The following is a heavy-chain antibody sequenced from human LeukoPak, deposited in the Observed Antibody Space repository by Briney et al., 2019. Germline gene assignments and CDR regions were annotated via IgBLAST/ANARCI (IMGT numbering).Heavy chain of an antibody. J-gene: IGHJ4*02. CDR3: AREDTAMALGY. CDR1: GGTFSSYA. Sequence: ASVKVSCKASGGTFSSYAISWVRQAPGQGLEWMGGIIPIFGTANYAQKFQGRVTITADKSTSTAYMELSSLRSEDTAVYYCAREDTAMALGYWGQGTLVTVSS. D-gene: IGHD5-18*01. V-gene: IGHV1-69*06. CDR2: IIPIFGTA.